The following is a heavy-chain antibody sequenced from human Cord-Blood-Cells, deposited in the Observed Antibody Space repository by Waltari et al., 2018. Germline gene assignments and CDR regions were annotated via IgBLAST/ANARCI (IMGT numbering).Heavy chain of an antibody. J-gene: IGHJ3*02. D-gene: IGHD3-3*01. V-gene: IGHV4-59*01. CDR3: ARVSGPPLFWSGYYAFDI. CDR1: GGSISSYY. Sequence: QVQLQESGPGLVKPSETLSLTCTVSGGSISSYYWSWIRQPPGKGLEWIGYIYYSGSTNYNPSLKSRVTISVDTSKNQFSLKLSSVTASDTAVYYFARVSGPPLFWSGYYAFDIWGQGTMVTVSS. CDR2: IYYSGST.